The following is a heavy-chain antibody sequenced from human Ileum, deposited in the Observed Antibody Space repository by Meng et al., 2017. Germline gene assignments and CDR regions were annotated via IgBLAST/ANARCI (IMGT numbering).Heavy chain of an antibody. J-gene: IGHJ1*01. CDR2: INHSGST. V-gene: IGHV4-30-4*01. D-gene: IGHD6-13*01. CDR3: ARPAGYSSNWYKYFQH. CDR1: GGSPGASLSSTDYY. Sequence: QVQLRESGPGLVKPSQTLSLTCTVSGGSPGASLSSTDYYWTWIRQPPGKGLEWIGEINHSGSTNYNPSLQSRVTISVDRSKSQFSLELTSVTAADTAVYYCARPAGYSSNWYKYFQHWGLGTLVTVSS.